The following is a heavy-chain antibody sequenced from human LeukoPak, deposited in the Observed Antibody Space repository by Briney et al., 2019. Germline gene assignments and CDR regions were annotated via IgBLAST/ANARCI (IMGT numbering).Heavy chain of an antibody. D-gene: IGHD6-19*01. CDR2: ISYDGSNK. CDR3: AKLSIAVAGTGYYGMDV. V-gene: IGHV3-30*18. Sequence: GGFLRLSCAASGFTFSSYGMHWVRQAPGKGLEWVAVISYDGSNKYYADSVKGRFTISRDNSKNTLYLQMNSLRAEDTAVYYCAKLSIAVAGTGYYGMDVWGQGTTVTVSS. CDR1: GFTFSSYG. J-gene: IGHJ6*02.